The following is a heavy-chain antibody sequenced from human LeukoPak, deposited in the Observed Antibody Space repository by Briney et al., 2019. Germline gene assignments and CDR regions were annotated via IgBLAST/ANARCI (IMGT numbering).Heavy chain of an antibody. J-gene: IGHJ4*02. V-gene: IGHV1-2*02. CDR3: ARELAVAGTPLGY. D-gene: IGHD6-19*01. CDR2: VNPNSGVT. Sequence: GASVKVSCKGCGSTFTRYYLYWAPQTPGQGLQWMGWVNPNSGVTNYAQKFQGRVTMTRDTSISTGYMELGRLRYDATAVYYCARELAVAGTPLGYWGQGTLVTVSS. CDR1: GSTFTRYY.